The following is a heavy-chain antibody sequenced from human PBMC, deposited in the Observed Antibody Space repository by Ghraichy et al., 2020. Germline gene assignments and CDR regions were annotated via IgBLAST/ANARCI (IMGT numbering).Heavy chain of an antibody. CDR1: GLTFRSDW. V-gene: IGHV3-7*01. CDR3: ARYYDGSGHFDAFDI. D-gene: IGHD3-22*01. J-gene: IGHJ3*02. Sequence: GGSLRLSCAASGLTFRSDWMTWVRQAPGKGLEWVANINPDGSETYYVDSVKGRFTISRDNTKNSPHLQMNSLRAEDTAVYYCARYYDGSGHFDAFDIWGQGTMVTVSS. CDR2: INPDGSET.